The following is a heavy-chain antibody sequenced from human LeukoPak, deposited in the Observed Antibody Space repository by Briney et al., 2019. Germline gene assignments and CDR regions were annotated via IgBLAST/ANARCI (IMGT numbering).Heavy chain of an antibody. CDR1: GYTFTGYY. CDR3: ARSGYYDSSGPPSFDI. J-gene: IGHJ3*02. V-gene: IGHV1-18*04. Sequence: AAVNVSCKASGYTFTGYYMHWVRQAPGQGREWMGWISAYNGNRNYAQRLQGRVTITTDTSTSTAYMDLRSLRSDGSGAYYRARSGYYDSSGPPSFDIWGQATKVTASS. CDR2: ISAYNGNR. D-gene: IGHD3-22*01.